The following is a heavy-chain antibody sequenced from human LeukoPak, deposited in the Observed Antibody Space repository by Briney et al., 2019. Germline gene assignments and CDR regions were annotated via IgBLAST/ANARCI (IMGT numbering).Heavy chain of an antibody. Sequence: ASVKVSCKASGYTFTNFGISWVRQAPGQGLEWMGWISAYNGNTNYAQRLQGRVAMTTDTSTSTAYMELRSLRSDDTAVYYCARDRDYGDYNTQDLFVYWGQGTLVTVSS. D-gene: IGHD4-17*01. V-gene: IGHV1-18*01. CDR1: GYTFTNFG. CDR2: ISAYNGNT. J-gene: IGHJ4*02. CDR3: ARDRDYGDYNTQDLFVY.